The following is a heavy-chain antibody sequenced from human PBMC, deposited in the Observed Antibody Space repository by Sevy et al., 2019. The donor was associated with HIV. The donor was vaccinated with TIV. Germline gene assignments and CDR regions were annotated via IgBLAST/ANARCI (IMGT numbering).Heavy chain of an antibody. CDR2: MYSGGST. D-gene: IGHD3-22*01. Sequence: GGSLRLSCAASGFTVSSNYMSWVRQAPGKGLEWVSVMYSGGSTYYADSVKGRFTISRDNSKNTLYLQMNSLRAEDTAVYYGARGGIVVANNWFDPWGQGTLVTVSS. J-gene: IGHJ5*02. CDR3: ARGGIVVANNWFDP. CDR1: GFTVSSNY. V-gene: IGHV3-66*01.